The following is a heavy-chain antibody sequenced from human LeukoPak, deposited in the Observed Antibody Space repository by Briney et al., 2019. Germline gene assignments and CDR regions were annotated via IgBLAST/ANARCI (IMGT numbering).Heavy chain of an antibody. Sequence: GGSLRLSCAASGFTVSGNYMSWVRQAPGKGLEWVSVIYSGGRTYYADSVKGRFTISRDNSKNTLYLQMNSLRAEDTAVYYCARDYSYYSYYGMDVWGQGTTVTVSS. CDR1: GFTVSGNY. CDR3: ARDYSYYSYYGMDV. D-gene: IGHD4-11*01. V-gene: IGHV3-66*01. CDR2: IYSGGRT. J-gene: IGHJ6*02.